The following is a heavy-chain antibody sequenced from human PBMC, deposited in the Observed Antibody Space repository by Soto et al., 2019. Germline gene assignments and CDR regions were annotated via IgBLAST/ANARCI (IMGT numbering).Heavy chain of an antibody. D-gene: IGHD3-10*01. V-gene: IGHV4-30-4*01. J-gene: IGHJ6*02. CDR3: ARDIRFGEGHYYYYGMDV. CDR2: IYYSGSA. CDR1: GGSISSGDYY. Sequence: QVQLQESGPGLVKPSHTLSLTCTVSGGSISSGDYYWSWIRQPPGKGLEWIGYIYYSGSAYLNPSLQSRVTISIDTSKNQFSLKLSSVTAADTAVYYCARDIRFGEGHYYYYGMDVWGQGTTVTVSS.